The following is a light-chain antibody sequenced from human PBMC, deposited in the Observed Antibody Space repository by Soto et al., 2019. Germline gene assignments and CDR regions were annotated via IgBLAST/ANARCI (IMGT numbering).Light chain of an antibody. CDR2: GAS. V-gene: IGKV3-20*01. Sequence: EIVLTQSPGTLSLSLGERATLSCRASQTFSNSFLSWFQQIPGQAPRLLIYGASSRATGIPDRFSGSGSGTDFTLTIGRLEPEDFEVYYCHQYGSSPLTLGGGTKVDIK. CDR3: HQYGSSPLT. J-gene: IGKJ4*01. CDR1: QTFSNSF.